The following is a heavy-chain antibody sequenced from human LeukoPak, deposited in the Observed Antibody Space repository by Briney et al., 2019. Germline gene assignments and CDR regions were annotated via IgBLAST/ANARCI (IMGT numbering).Heavy chain of an antibody. CDR1: GFTVSSNY. V-gene: IGHV3-66*01. J-gene: IGHJ6*04. CDR2: IYSGGST. Sequence: GSLRLSCAASGFTVSSNYMSWVRQAPGKGRGWVSVIYSGGSTYYADSVKGRFTISRDNAKNSLYLQMNSLRAEDTAVYYCAELGITMIGGVWGKGTTVTISS. CDR3: AELGITMIGGV. D-gene: IGHD3-10*02.